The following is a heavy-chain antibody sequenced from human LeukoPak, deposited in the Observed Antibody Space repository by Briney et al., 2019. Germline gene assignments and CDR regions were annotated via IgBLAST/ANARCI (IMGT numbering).Heavy chain of an antibody. V-gene: IGHV3-43*02. CDR1: GFTFDDYA. CDR2: ISGDGGST. CDR3: AKDMHPRREYFDY. J-gene: IGHJ4*02. D-gene: IGHD1-26*01. Sequence: PGGSLRLSCAASGFTFDDYAMHWVRQAPGKGLEWVSLISGDGGSTYYADSVKGRFTISRDNGKNPQYLQMNSLRTEDTALYSCAKDMHPRREYFDYWGQGTLVTVSS.